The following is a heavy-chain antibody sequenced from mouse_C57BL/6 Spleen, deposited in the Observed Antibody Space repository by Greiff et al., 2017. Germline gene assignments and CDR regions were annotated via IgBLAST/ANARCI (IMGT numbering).Heavy chain of an antibody. CDR3: ALLRPEGYFDY. CDR2: ISSGSSTI. Sequence: DVKLVESGGGLVKPGGSLKLSCAASGFTFSDYGMHWVRQAPEKGLEWVAYISSGSSTIYYADTVKGRFTISRDNAKNTLFLQMTSLRSEDTAMYYCALLRPEGYFDYWGQGTTLTVSS. V-gene: IGHV5-17*01. D-gene: IGHD1-1*01. J-gene: IGHJ2*01. CDR1: GFTFSDYG.